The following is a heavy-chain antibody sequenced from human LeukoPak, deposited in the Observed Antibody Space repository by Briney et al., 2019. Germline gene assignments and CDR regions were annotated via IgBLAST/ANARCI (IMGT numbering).Heavy chain of an antibody. D-gene: IGHD2-2*01. CDR1: GFTFSSYA. CDR2: ISGSGVST. J-gene: IGHJ4*02. V-gene: IGHV3-23*01. Sequence: QSGGSLRLSCAASGFTFSSYAMSWVRQAPGKGLEWVSGISGSGVSTYYADSVKGRFTISRDNSQNKMYLQMTSLRDEDTAVYYCAKDSYQLPRGGHVYWGQGTLVTVSS. CDR3: AKDSYQLPRGGHVY.